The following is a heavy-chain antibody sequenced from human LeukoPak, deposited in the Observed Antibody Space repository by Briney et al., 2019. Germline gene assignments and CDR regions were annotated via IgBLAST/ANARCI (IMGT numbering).Heavy chain of an antibody. Sequence: GGSLRLSCAASGFTFSSYSMNWVRQAPGKGLEWVSSISSSSSYIYYADSVKGRFTISRDNAKNSLYLQMNSLRAEDTAVYYCARAGSWYYYNTLKHDAFDIWGQGTMVTVSS. CDR3: ARAGSWYYYNTLKHDAFDI. D-gene: IGHD6-13*01. V-gene: IGHV3-21*01. J-gene: IGHJ3*02. CDR1: GFTFSSYS. CDR2: ISSSSSYI.